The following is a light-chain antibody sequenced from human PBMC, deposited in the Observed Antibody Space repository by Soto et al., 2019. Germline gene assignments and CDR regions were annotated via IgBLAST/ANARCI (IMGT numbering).Light chain of an antibody. CDR2: DAS. J-gene: IGKJ1*01. Sequence: DIQMTQSPSTLSAFAGDRVTITCRVSQSISWWLAWYQQKPGKAPKLLIYDASSLESGVPSRFSGSGSGTEFTLTISSLQPDDFATYYCQQYNSYPWTFGQGTKVDIK. CDR1: QSISWW. CDR3: QQYNSYPWT. V-gene: IGKV1-5*01.